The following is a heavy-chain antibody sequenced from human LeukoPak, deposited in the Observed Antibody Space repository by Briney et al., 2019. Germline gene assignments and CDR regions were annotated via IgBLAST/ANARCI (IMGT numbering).Heavy chain of an antibody. CDR2: ISYDGSNK. CDR1: GFTFSSYG. CDR3: AKDGVDYYGSGSLDY. D-gene: IGHD3-10*01. V-gene: IGHV3-30*18. Sequence: GGSLRLSCAASGFTFSSYGRHWVRQAPGKGLEWVAVISYDGSNKYYADSVKGRFTISRDNSKNTLYLQTNSLRAEDTGVYYCAKDGVDYYGSGSLDYWGQGTLVTVFS. J-gene: IGHJ4*02.